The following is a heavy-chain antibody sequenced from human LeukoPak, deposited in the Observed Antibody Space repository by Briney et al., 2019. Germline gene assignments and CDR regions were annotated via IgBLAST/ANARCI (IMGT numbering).Heavy chain of an antibody. CDR1: GGSFSGYY. J-gene: IGHJ4*02. V-gene: IGHV4-34*01. Sequence: SETLSLTCAVYGGSFSGYYWSWIRQPPGKGLDGIGEINHSGGTNYNPSLKSRVTISVDTSKNHFSLKLSSVTAADTAVYYCARRSGYYASSGYYHYWGQGTLVTVSS. CDR2: INHSGGT. D-gene: IGHD3-22*01. CDR3: ARRSGYYASSGYYHY.